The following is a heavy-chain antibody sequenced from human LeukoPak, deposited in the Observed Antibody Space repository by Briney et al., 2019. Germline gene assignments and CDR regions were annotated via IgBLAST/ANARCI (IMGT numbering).Heavy chain of an antibody. J-gene: IGHJ4*02. D-gene: IGHD3-22*01. CDR3: ARGGTYYYDSSGYYPFDY. CDR1: GVSISSGDYY. V-gene: IGHV4-30-4*01. CDR2: IYYSGST. Sequence: SSETLSLTCTVSGVSISSGDYYWSWLRQPPGKGLEWIGYIYYSGSTYYNPSLKSRVTISVDTSKNQFSLKLSSVTAADTAVYYCARGGTYYYDSSGYYPFDYWGQGTLVTVSS.